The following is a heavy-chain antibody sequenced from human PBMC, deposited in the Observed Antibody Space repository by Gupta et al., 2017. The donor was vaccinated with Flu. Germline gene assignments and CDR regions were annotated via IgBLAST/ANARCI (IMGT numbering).Heavy chain of an antibody. CDR1: GFTLSDHH. CDR3: TRLNFYDGSGYYNDF. CDR2: SKNRATSYTT. J-gene: IGHJ4*02. D-gene: IGHD3-22*01. Sequence: EVQLVESGGGLVQPGGSLRISCVVSGFTLSDHHLAWVRQAPGKGLEWIGRSKNRATSYTTVYAASVEGRFTFSRDDSKNSVNLQMNSLKTEDTAVYYCTRLNFYDGSGYYNDFWGQGTLVAVSS. V-gene: IGHV3-72*01.